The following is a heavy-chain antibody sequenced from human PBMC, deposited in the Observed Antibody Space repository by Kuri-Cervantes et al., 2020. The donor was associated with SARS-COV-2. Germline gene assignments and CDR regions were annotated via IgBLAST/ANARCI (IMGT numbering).Heavy chain of an antibody. CDR1: GFTFGDYA. CDR2: IGPSNTYI. D-gene: IGHD2-15*01. Sequence: GESLKISCTTSGFTFGDYAMSWVRQAPGKGLEWVSGIGPSNTYIYYADSVKGRFTTSRDNSKNTLYLQMNSLRAEDTAVYYCAKDRPDIADWYFDLWGRGTLVTVSS. CDR3: AKDRPDIADWYFDL. J-gene: IGHJ2*01. V-gene: IGHV3-21*01.